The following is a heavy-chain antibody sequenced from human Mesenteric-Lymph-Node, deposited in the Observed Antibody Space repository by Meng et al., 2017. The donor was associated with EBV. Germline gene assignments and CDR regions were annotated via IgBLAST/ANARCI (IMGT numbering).Heavy chain of an antibody. D-gene: IGHD4-17*01. Sequence: LQLQESGSGLGKPSQTLSPTCTVSGGSVNSGGYSWSWIRQSPEKGLEWIGYVHHSGLTYYNPSLETRVIISLERSKNQFSLKLTSVTAADTAVYYCAGGDYVNQFNYWGQGTLVTVSS. CDR1: GGSVNSGGYS. CDR3: AGGDYVNQFNY. V-gene: IGHV4-30-2*06. J-gene: IGHJ4*02. CDR2: VHHSGLT.